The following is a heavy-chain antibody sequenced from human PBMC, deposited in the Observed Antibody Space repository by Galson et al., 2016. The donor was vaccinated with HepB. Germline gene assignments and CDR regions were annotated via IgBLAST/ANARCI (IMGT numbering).Heavy chain of an antibody. V-gene: IGHV5-51*01. Sequence: QSGAEVKKPGESLKISCQGSGYKFTSYWIGWVRQVPGKGLEWMGTIYPGDSDTRYSPSFQGQVTISVDKSISTAYLQWSSLKASDSAMYYCARHELHSNSWYMDSWGQGTLVTASS. D-gene: IGHD6-13*01. CDR2: IYPGDSDT. CDR1: GYKFTSYW. CDR3: ARHELHSNSWYMDS. J-gene: IGHJ4*02.